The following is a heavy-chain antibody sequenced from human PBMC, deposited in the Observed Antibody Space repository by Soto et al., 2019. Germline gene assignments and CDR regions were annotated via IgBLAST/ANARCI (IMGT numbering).Heavy chain of an antibody. CDR1: GFTLSSYR. Sequence: GGSLRLSCAASGFTLSSYRMHWVRQAPGKGLVWVSHINSDGSVTTYADSVKGRFTIYRDNAENTLYVQMNSLRAEDTAVYYCARDKSDSNSWFSLSDDNYYGMDVWGQGTTVTVSS. D-gene: IGHD6-13*01. J-gene: IGHJ6*02. V-gene: IGHV3-74*03. CDR3: ARDKSDSNSWFSLSDDNYYGMDV. CDR2: INSDGSVT.